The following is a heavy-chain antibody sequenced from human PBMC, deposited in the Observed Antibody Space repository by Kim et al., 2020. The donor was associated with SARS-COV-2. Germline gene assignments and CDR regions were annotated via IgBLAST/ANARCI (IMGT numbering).Heavy chain of an antibody. CDR2: IKSKTDGGTT. Sequence: GGSLRLSCAASGFTFSNAWMSWVRQAPGKGLEWVGRIKSKTDGGTTDYAAPVKGRFTISRDDSKNTLYLQMNSLKTEDTAVYYCTHNYYGSGRGGYWGQGTLVTVSS. CDR3: THNYYGSGRGGY. J-gene: IGHJ4*02. CDR1: GFTFSNAW. D-gene: IGHD3-10*01. V-gene: IGHV3-15*01.